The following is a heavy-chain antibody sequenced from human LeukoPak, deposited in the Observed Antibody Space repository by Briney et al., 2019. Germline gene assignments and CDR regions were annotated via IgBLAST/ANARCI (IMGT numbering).Heavy chain of an antibody. CDR3: ARDDILTGYYPYYYYYYMDV. CDR2: IKQDGSEK. D-gene: IGHD3-9*01. Sequence: GGSLRLSCAASGFTFSSYWMSWVRQAPGKGLEWVANIKQDGSEKYYVDSVKGRFTISRDNAKNSLYLQMNSLRAEDTAVYYCARDDILTGYYPYYYYYYMDVWGKGTTVTISS. J-gene: IGHJ6*03. CDR1: GFTFSSYW. V-gene: IGHV3-7*01.